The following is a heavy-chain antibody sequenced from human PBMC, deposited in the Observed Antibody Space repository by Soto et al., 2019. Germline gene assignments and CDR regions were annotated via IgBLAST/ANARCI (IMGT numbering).Heavy chain of an antibody. V-gene: IGHV3-33*01. CDR1: GFTFSSYG. D-gene: IGHD2-8*01. Sequence: GGSLRLSCAASGFTFSSYGMHWVRQAPGKGLERVAVIWYDGSNKYYADSVKGRFTISRDNSKNTLYLQMNSLRAEDTAVYYCARAHCTNGVCFMAFFDYWGQGTLVTVSS. CDR3: ARAHCTNGVCFMAFFDY. CDR2: IWYDGSNK. J-gene: IGHJ4*02.